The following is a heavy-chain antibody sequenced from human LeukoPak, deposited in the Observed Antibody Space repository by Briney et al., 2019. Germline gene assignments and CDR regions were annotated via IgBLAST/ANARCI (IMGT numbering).Heavy chain of an antibody. CDR2: IHYSGST. J-gene: IGHJ6*02. V-gene: IGHV4-59*01. CDR3: ARYHCSSTSCYPHYYGMDV. Sequence: SETLSLTCTVSGGSISSYYWNWIRQPPGKGLESIGYIHYSGSTNYNPSLKSRVTISVDTSKNQFSLKLRPVTAADTAVYYCARYHCSSTSCYPHYYGMDVWGQGTTVTVSS. CDR1: GGSISSYY. D-gene: IGHD2-2*01.